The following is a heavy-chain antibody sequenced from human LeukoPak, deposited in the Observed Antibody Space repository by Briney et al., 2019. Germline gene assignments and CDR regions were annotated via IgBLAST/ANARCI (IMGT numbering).Heavy chain of an antibody. V-gene: IGHV4-59*01. J-gene: IGHJ4*02. D-gene: IGHD3-22*01. CDR1: GGSISSYY. Sequence: SETLSLTCTVSGGSISSYYWSWIRQPPGKGLEWIGYIYYSGSTNYNPSLTSRVTISVDTSKNQFSLKLSSVTAADTAVYYCARVGYYDSSGDDWGQGTLVTVSS. CDR2: IYYSGST. CDR3: ARVGYYDSSGDD.